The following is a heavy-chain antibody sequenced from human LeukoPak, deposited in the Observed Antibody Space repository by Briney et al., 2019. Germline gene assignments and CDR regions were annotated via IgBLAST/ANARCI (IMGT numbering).Heavy chain of an antibody. CDR1: GFTFSSYA. CDR3: AKLGGQEVYNYYVGV. J-gene: IGHJ6*03. Sequence: GGSLRLSCEASGFTFSSYAMSWVRQAPGKGLEWVSGIIDSGDSTYYANSVKGRFTISRDNSKNTVYMQMNSLPAEDTAVYYCAKLGGQEVYNYYVGVWGKGTTVAVSS. D-gene: IGHD3-16*01. V-gene: IGHV3-23*01. CDR2: IIDSGDST.